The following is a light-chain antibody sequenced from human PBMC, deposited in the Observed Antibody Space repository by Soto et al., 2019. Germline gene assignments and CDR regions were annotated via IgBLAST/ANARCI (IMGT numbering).Light chain of an antibody. CDR1: QSVSSRL. CDR2: GAS. CDR3: QLYGTSLFT. V-gene: IGKV3-20*01. Sequence: EIVLTQSPGTLSLSPGERATLSCRASQSVSSRLLAWYQQKPGQAPRLLIYGASSRATGIPDRFSGSGSGTDFTLTISRLEPEDFAVYYCQLYGTSLFTFGAGTKVEIK. J-gene: IGKJ4*01.